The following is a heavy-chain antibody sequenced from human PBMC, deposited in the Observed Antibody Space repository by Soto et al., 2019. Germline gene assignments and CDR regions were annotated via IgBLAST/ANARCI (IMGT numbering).Heavy chain of an antibody. Sequence: SEELSLRWTVSAGFISTVHWSWIPQPPGKGLEWIGYIYYSGSTNYNPSLKSRVTISVDTSKNQFSLKLSSVTAADTAVYYCTRHAGTYYYYGMDVWGQGTTVTVS. CDR3: TRHAGTYYYYGMDV. D-gene: IGHD3-10*01. CDR1: AGFISTVH. J-gene: IGHJ6*02. V-gene: IGHV4-59*08. CDR2: IYYSGST.